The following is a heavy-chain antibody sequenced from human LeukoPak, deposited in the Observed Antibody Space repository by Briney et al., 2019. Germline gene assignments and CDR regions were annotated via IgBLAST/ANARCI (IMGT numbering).Heavy chain of an antibody. CDR3: ASYGPGSYYMGFDY. V-gene: IGHV4-59*01. CDR2: IYYSGST. Sequence: ASETLSLTCTVSGGSISSYYWSWIRQPPGKGLDWIGYIYYSGSTNYNPSLKSRVTISVDTSKNQFSLKLSSVTAADTAVYYCASYGPGSYYMGFDYWGQGTLVTVSS. CDR1: GGSISSYY. D-gene: IGHD3-10*01. J-gene: IGHJ4*02.